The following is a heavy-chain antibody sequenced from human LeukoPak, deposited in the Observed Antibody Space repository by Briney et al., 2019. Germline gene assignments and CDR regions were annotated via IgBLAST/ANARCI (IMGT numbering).Heavy chain of an antibody. CDR1: GFTFSSYE. Sequence: GGSLRLSCAASGFTFSSYEMNWVRQAPGKGLEWVSYISSSGSTIYYADSVKGRFTISRDNAKNSLYLQMNSLRAEDTAVYYCARDMNGYMDVRGKGTTVTVSS. V-gene: IGHV3-48*03. J-gene: IGHJ6*03. CDR3: ARDMNGYMDV. D-gene: IGHD1-1*01. CDR2: ISSSGSTI.